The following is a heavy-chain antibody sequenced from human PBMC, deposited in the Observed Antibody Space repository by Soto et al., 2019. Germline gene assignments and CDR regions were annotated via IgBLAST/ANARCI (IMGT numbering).Heavy chain of an antibody. D-gene: IGHD1-26*01. Sequence: EVQLVESGGGLVQPGGSRSLSCAASEFVFSTYARNWVGQAPGKGLEWLSFITSVSTTIYYADSVKGRFTVSRDNAKNSLYLQMNSLRDDDTAVYYCARDRAGGAFDIWGEGTMVTVSS. J-gene: IGHJ3*02. CDR3: ARDRAGGAFDI. CDR1: EFVFSTYA. CDR2: ITSVSTTI. V-gene: IGHV3-48*02.